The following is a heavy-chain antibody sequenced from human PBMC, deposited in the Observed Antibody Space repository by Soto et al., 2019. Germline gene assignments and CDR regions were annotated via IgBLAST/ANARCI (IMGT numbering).Heavy chain of an antibody. Sequence: EVQLLESGGGLVQPGGSLRLSCAASGFTFSSYAMSWVRQAPGKGLEWVSAISGSGGSTYYADSVKGRFTISRDNSKNTLYLQMTRLRAEETAVYYCAKENGYCSSWFEFDYWGQRTLVTVSS. CDR1: GFTFSSYA. J-gene: IGHJ4*02. V-gene: IGHV3-23*01. CDR2: ISGSGGST. CDR3: AKENGYCSSWFEFDY. D-gene: IGHD6-13*01.